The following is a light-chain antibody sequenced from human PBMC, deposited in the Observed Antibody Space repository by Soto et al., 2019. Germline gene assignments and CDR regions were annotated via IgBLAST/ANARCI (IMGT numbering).Light chain of an antibody. J-gene: IGLJ2*01. CDR1: SSNIGRNS. CDR3: AAWDDSLNGVF. Sequence: QSVLTQPPSASGTPGQRVTISCSGSSSNIGRNSVNWYQQVPGTAPKLLIHSNDQRPSGVPDRFAGSKSGTSASLAISGLQSEDEAEYLCAAWDDSLNGVFFGGGTKLTVL. V-gene: IGLV1-44*01. CDR2: SND.